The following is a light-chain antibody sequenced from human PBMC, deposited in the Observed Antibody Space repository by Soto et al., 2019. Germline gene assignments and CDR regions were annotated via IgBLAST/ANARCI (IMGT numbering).Light chain of an antibody. J-gene: IGKJ5*01. Sequence: ETLLTQSPLTLSSSPLGIATLSWTDSQTVSNNYLAWYQHQPGQAPRLLISDLSSRDTGIPDRFSGSGSGTDFTLTISRLEPEDFALYYCQQYGNSPMTFGQGTRLEIK. CDR1: QTVSNNY. CDR3: QQYGNSPMT. CDR2: DLS. V-gene: IGKV3-20*01.